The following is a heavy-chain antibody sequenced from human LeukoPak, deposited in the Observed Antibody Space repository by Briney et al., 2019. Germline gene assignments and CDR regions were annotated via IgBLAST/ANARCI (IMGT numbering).Heavy chain of an antibody. CDR1: GGSSSGYY. V-gene: IGHV4-34*01. J-gene: IGHJ3*02. D-gene: IGHD6-6*01. CDR3: ASPIAARRHAFDI. Sequence: SETLSLTCAVYGGSSSGYYWSWNRQPPGKGLEWIGEINHSGSTNYNPSLKSRVTISVDTSKNQFSLKLSSVTAADTAVYYCASPIAARRHAFDIWGQGTMVTVSS. CDR2: INHSGST.